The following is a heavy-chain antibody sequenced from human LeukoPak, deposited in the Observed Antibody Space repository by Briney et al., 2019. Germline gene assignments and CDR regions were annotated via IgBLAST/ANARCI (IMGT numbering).Heavy chain of an antibody. J-gene: IGHJ4*02. D-gene: IGHD4-17*01. Sequence: PSETLSLTCTVSGGSISSSSYYWGWIRQPPGKGLEWIGSIYYSGSTYYNPSLKSRVTISVDTSKNQFSLKLSSVTAADTAVYHCARRPGGDYGDLYYFDYWGQGTLVTVSS. CDR3: ARRPGGDYGDLYYFDY. CDR2: IYYSGST. V-gene: IGHV4-39*01. CDR1: GGSISSSSYY.